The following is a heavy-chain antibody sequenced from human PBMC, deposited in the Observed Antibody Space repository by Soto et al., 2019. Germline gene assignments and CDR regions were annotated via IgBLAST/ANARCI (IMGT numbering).Heavy chain of an antibody. J-gene: IGHJ6*02. V-gene: IGHV4-31*03. CDR3: AREAPYRQQLVRGVSV. CDR2: IYYSGST. CDR1: GGSISSGGYY. Sequence: SETLSLTCTVSGGSISSGGYYWSWIRQHPGKGLEWIGYIYYSGSTYYNPSLKSRVTISVDTSKNQFSLKLSSVTAADTAVYYCAREAPYRQQLVRGVSVWGQGTTVTVSS. D-gene: IGHD6-13*01.